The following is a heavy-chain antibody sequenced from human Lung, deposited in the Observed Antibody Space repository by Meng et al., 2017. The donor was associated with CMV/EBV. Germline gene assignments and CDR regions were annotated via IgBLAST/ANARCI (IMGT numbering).Heavy chain of an antibody. CDR1: GYTFTAHY. CDR2: IHPHRGDT. D-gene: IGHD7-27*01. J-gene: IGHJ4*02. V-gene: IGHV1-2*02. CDR3: ARDNNWGPDY. Sequence: SVXVSCKASGYTFTAHYFHWVRQAPGQGLEWMGWIHPHRGDTNYAQQFQGRVTLTRGTSINTGYMELTRLTSDDTAVYYCARDNNWGPDYWGQGTLVTVSS.